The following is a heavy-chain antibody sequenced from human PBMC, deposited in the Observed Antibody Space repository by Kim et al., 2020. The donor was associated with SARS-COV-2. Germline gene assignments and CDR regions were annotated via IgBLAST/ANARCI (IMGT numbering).Heavy chain of an antibody. V-gene: IGHV4-31*03. D-gene: IGHD3-3*01. CDR3: ARGSWSGYYTSQ. Sequence: SETLSLTCTVSGGSISSGGYYWSWIRQHPGKGLEWIGYIYYSGSTYYNPSLKSRVTISVDTSKNQFSLKLSSVTAADTAVYYCARGSWSGYYTSQWVQGTLSPSPQ. J-gene: IGHJ4*02. CDR2: IYYSGST. CDR1: GGSISSGGYY.